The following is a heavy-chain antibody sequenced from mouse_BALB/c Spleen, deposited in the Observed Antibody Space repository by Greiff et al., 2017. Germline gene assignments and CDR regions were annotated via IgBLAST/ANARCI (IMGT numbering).Heavy chain of an antibody. CDR1: GFSLTSYG. CDR2: IWAGGST. J-gene: IGHJ4*01. D-gene: IGHD1-1*01. CDR3: ARGPYYYGSYYYAMDY. V-gene: IGHV2-9*02. Sequence: VKLKQSGPGLVAPSQSLSITCTVSGFSLTSYGVHWVRQPPGKGLEWLGVIWAGGSTNYNSALMSRLSISKDNSKSQVFLKMNSLQTDDTAMYYCARGPYYYGSYYYAMDYWGQGTSVTVSS.